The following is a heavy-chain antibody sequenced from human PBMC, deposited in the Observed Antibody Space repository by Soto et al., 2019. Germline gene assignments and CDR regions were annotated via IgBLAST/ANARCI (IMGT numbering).Heavy chain of an antibody. D-gene: IGHD6-6*01. CDR2: ISAYNGNT. CDR1: GYTFTSYG. J-gene: IGHJ6*02. Sequence: ASVKVSCKASGYTFTSYGISWVRQAPGQGLEWMGWISAYNGNTNYAQKLQGRVTMATDTSTSTAYMELRSLRSDDTAVYYCASESSSGQGGYYYYGMAVWGQGTTVTVSS. V-gene: IGHV1-18*01. CDR3: ASESSSGQGGYYYYGMAV.